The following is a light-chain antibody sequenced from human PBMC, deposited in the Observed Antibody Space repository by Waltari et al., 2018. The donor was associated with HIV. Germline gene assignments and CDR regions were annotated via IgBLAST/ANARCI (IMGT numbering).Light chain of an antibody. V-gene: IGKV3-20*01. Sequence: EIVLSQSSGTLSLSPGERATLSCRASQSISANYLAWYQHKPGQAPRLLIYGVSSRASGIPDRFSGSGSGTDFTLTISRLEPEDFALYYCQQYSSSPRTFGQGTKVEIK. CDR1: QSISANY. CDR2: GVS. CDR3: QQYSSSPRT. J-gene: IGKJ1*01.